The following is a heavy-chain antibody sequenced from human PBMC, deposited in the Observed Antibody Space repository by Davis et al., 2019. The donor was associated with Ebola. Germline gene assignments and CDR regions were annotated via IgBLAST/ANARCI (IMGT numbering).Heavy chain of an antibody. D-gene: IGHD2-2*01. CDR3: ATRYCSSTSCNRYFQH. J-gene: IGHJ1*01. CDR2: TTSSSRYI. CDR1: GFTFTSYS. Sequence: GESLKISCAASGFTFTSYSMNWVGQAPGKGLEWVSSTTSSSRYIYYADSVKGRFTISRDNAKNSVYLQMNSLRAEDTAVYYCATRYCSSTSCNRYFQHWGQGTLVTVSS. V-gene: IGHV3-21*01.